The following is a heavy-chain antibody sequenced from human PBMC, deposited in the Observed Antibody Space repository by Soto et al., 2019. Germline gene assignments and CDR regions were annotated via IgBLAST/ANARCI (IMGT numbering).Heavy chain of an antibody. CDR1: GDKDCRSSAA. V-gene: IGHV6-1*01. CDR2: TYYRSKWYN. J-gene: IGHJ6*02. D-gene: IGHD1-1*01. Sequence: PSPTHPITDELRGDKDCRSSAASNWIKQSPSRGLEWLGRTYYRSKWYNDYAVSVKSRITINPDTSKNQFSLQLNSVTPEDTAVYYCAVGGWNDVNYYGMDVWGQGTTVTVSS. CDR3: AVGGWNDVNYYGMDV.